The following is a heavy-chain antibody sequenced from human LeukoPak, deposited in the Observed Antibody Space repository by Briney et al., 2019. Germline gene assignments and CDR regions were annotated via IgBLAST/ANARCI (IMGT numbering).Heavy chain of an antibody. CDR3: ARGDPHADL. CDR1: GFDLSTDE. V-gene: IGHV3-48*03. Sequence: GGSLRLSCAASGFDLSTDEMTWVRQAPGKGLEWIADITISGHTKNYADSVKGRFTISRDNATTSLYLQMNSLRVEDTGVYYCARGDPHADLWGQGTLVTVSS. CDR2: ITISGHTK. J-gene: IGHJ5*02.